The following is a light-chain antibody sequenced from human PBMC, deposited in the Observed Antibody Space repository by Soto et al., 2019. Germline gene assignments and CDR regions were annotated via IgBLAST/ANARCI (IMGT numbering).Light chain of an antibody. Sequence: DIQMTQSPSSLSASVGDRVTITCRASQSISSYLNWYQQKPGKAPKLLIYAASSLQSGVPSRFSGSGSGTYFTLTISSLQPEDFATYYCQQSYSSPRYTFGQGTVLEIK. CDR2: AAS. CDR3: QQSYSSPRYT. J-gene: IGKJ2*01. V-gene: IGKV1-39*01. CDR1: QSISSY.